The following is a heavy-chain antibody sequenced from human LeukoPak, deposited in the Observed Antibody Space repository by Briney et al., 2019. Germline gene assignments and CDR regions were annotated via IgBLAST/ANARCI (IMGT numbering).Heavy chain of an antibody. CDR2: INPSGGST. J-gene: IGHJ4*02. Sequence: ASVKVSCKASGYTFTSYYMHWVRQAPGQGLEWMGIINPSGGSTSYAQKFQGRVTMTRDTSTSTVYMELSSLRSEDTAVYYCARDRNCSGGSCYSVVSGYYDSSGYYLIYWGLGTLVTVSS. CDR3: ARDRNCSGGSCYSVVSGYYDSSGYYLIY. D-gene: IGHD2-15*01. V-gene: IGHV1-46*01. CDR1: GYTFTSYY.